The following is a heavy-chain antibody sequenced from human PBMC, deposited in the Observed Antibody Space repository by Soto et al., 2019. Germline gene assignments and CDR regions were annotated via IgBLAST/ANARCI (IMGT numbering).Heavy chain of an antibody. V-gene: IGHV1-69*06. D-gene: IGHD5-12*01. CDR3: ARRDTSGFLRYFDN. J-gene: IGHJ4*02. CDR2: IVPNVGTV. CDR1: GGTLSRFINYP. Sequence: SVKVSCQASGGTLSRFINYPINWVRQAPGQGLEWMGGIVPNVGTVNYAQKFQGRVTITADKSTGTAYMEVSSLRSEDTALYYCARRDTSGFLRYFDNWGQGTLVTVSS.